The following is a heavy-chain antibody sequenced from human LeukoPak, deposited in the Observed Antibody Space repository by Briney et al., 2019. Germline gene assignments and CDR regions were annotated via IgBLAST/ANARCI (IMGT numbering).Heavy chain of an antibody. CDR1: GFTFSNAW. Sequence: PGGSLRLSWAASGFTFSNAWMSWVRQAPGKGLEWVGRIKSKADGGTTDYAAPVKGRFTISRDDSKNTLYLQMNSLKTEDTAVYYCTTAVWFGELLCDYWGQGTLVTVSS. V-gene: IGHV3-15*01. J-gene: IGHJ4*02. D-gene: IGHD3-10*01. CDR3: TTAVWFGELLCDY. CDR2: IKSKADGGTT.